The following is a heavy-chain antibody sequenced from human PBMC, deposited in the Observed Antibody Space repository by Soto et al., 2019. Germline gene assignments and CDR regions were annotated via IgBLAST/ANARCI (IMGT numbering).Heavy chain of an antibody. D-gene: IGHD4-17*01. CDR3: AREVVSSGDYGAHYFDY. CDR1: GVTVSSNY. CDR2: IYSGGIA. J-gene: IGHJ4*01. Sequence: PGGSLRLSCAASGVTVSSNYMSWVRQAPGKGLEWVSVIYSGGIAYYADSVKGRFTISRENSKNTLYLQMNSLRAEDTAVYYCAREVVSSGDYGAHYFDYLAHATLITVSS. V-gene: IGHV3-53*01.